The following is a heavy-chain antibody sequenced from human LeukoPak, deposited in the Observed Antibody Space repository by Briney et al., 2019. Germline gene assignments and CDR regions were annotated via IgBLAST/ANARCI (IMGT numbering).Heavy chain of an antibody. Sequence: GASVKVSCKASGYAFNTFGISWLRQAPGQGLEWMGWVSAHNGNTYYAQKFEDRITMTTDTSTSTAYMELRSLRSDDTATYYCARFRIAVTGIPDYWGQGTLVTVSS. CDR1: GYAFNTFG. CDR3: ARFRIAVTGIPDY. J-gene: IGHJ4*02. D-gene: IGHD1-1*01. V-gene: IGHV1-18*04. CDR2: VSAHNGNT.